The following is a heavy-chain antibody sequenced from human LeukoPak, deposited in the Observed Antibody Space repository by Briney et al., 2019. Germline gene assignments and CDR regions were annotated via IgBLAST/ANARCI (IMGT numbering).Heavy chain of an antibody. CDR3: ATTPYYYDSSGRPPPYYFDY. J-gene: IGHJ4*02. CDR2: IYPGDSDT. D-gene: IGHD3-22*01. CDR1: GYSFTSYW. V-gene: IGHV5-51*01. Sequence: GESLKISCKGSGYSFTSYWIGWVRQMPGKGLEWMGIIYPGDSDTRYSPSFQGQVTISADKSISTAYLQWSSLKASDTAMYYCATTPYYYDSSGRPPPYYFDYWAREPWSPSPQ.